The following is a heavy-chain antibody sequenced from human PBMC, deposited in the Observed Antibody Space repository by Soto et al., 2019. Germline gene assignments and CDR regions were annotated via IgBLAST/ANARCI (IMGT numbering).Heavy chain of an antibody. CDR1: GYTFTSYG. D-gene: IGHD6-25*01. CDR2: ISAYNGNT. Sequence: ASVKVSCKASGYTFTSYGISWVRQAPGQGLEWMGWISAYNGNTNYAQKLQGRVTMTTDTSTSTAYMELRSLRSDDTAVYYCARALIAAANYYYYYMDVWGKGTTVTVSS. J-gene: IGHJ6*03. CDR3: ARALIAAANYYYYYMDV. V-gene: IGHV1-18*01.